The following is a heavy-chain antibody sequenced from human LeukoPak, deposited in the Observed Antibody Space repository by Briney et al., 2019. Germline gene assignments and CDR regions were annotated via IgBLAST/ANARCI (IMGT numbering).Heavy chain of an antibody. CDR1: GGSISSSSYY. V-gene: IGHV4-39*01. CDR3: ARSPSRGGWFDP. D-gene: IGHD3-10*01. CDR2: IYYSGST. J-gene: IGHJ5*02. Sequence: SETLSLTCTVSGGSISSSSYYWGWIRQPPGKGLEWIGSIYYSGSTYYNPSLKSRVTISVDTSKNQFSLKLSSVTAADTAVYYCARSPSRGGWFDPWGQGTLVTVSS.